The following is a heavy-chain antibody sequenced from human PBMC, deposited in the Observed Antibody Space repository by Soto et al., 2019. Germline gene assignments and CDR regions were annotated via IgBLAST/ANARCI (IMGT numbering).Heavy chain of an antibody. J-gene: IGHJ5*02. CDR2: ISSSSSYI. CDR1: GFTFSSYS. Sequence: GGSLRLSCAASGFTFSSYSMNWVRQAPGKGLEWVSSISSSSSYIYYADSVKGRFTISRDNAKNSLYLQMNSLRAEDTAVYYCARETDPVVAATPNWFDPWGQGTLVTVSS. CDR3: ARETDPVVAATPNWFDP. V-gene: IGHV3-21*01. D-gene: IGHD2-15*01.